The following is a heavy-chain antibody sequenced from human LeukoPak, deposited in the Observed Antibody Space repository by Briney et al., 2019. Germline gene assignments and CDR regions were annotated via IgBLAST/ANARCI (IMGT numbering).Heavy chain of an antibody. CDR2: INHNGNVN. CDR1: GFTFSSYW. CDR3: ARGGGLDV. V-gene: IGHV3-7*03. J-gene: IGHJ6*02. Sequence: GRSLRLSCAASGFTFSSYWMNWARQAPGKGLGWVASINHNGNVNYYVDSVKGRFTISRDNAKNSLYLQMSNLRAEDTAVYFCARGGGLDVWGQGATVTVSS. D-gene: IGHD3-16*01.